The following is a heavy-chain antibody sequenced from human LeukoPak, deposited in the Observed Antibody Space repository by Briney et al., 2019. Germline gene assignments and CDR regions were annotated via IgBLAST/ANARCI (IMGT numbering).Heavy chain of an antibody. V-gene: IGHV3-7*01. J-gene: IGHJ4*02. D-gene: IGHD6-19*01. CDR3: ARASADSSGWFTTYYFDY. CDR1: GFTFSSYW. CDR2: IKQDGSEK. Sequence: GGSLRLSCAASGFTFSSYWMSWVRQAPGKGLEWVANIKQDGSEKYYVDSVKGRFTISRDNAKNSLYLQMNSLRAEDTAVYYCARASADSSGWFTTYYFDYWGQGTLVTVSS.